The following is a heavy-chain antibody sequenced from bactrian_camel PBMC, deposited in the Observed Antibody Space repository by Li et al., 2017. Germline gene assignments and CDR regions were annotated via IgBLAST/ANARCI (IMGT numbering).Heavy chain of an antibody. CDR1: GYTYSSYC. CDR3: AYDPGASACNGDKWAALTLGIF. Sequence: QLVESGGGSVQAGGSLRLSCAASGYTYSSYCMGWFRQGAGKERERIASIHSDGTTSYADSVKGRFSFSNANAKNTMYLQMNSLKPEDTAVYYCAYDPGASACNGDKWAALTLGIFWGQGTQVTVS. J-gene: IGHJ4*01. D-gene: IGHD8*01. CDR2: IHSDGTT. V-gene: IGHV3S53*01.